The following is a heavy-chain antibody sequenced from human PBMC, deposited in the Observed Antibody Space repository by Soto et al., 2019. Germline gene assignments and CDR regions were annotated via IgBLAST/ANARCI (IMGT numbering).Heavy chain of an antibody. Sequence: ASVKVSCKASGYTFTSYYMHWVRQAPGQGLEWMGIINPSGGSTSYAQKFQGRVTMTRDTSTSTVYMELSSLRSEDTAVYYCARDVDTAMVSRLLRAHYGMDVWGQGTTVTVSS. J-gene: IGHJ6*02. CDR3: ARDVDTAMVSRLLRAHYGMDV. CDR2: INPSGGST. D-gene: IGHD5-18*01. V-gene: IGHV1-46*01. CDR1: GYTFTSYY.